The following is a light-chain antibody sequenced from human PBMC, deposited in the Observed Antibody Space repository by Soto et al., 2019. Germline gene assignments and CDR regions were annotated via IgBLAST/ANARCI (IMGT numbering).Light chain of an antibody. CDR1: QSVSSY. V-gene: IGKV3-11*01. CDR3: QQRSNWWT. CDR2: DAS. Sequence: EIVLTQSPATLSLSPGERATLSCRASQSVSSYLAWYQQKPGQAPRLLIYDASNRATGIPARFSGSGSGTDFTLTISSLEPKDFAVYYCQQRSNWWTFGQGTKVDIK. J-gene: IGKJ1*01.